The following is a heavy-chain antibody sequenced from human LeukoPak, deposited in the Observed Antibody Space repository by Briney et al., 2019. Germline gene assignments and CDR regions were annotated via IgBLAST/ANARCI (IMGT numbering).Heavy chain of an antibody. CDR1: GFTFSSYA. Sequence: GGSLRLSCAASGFTFSSYAMHWARQAPGKGLEWVAVISYDGSNKYYADSVKGRFTISRDNSKNTLYLQMNSLRAEDTAVYYCARGSLFDYWGQGTLVTVSS. J-gene: IGHJ4*02. CDR3: ARGSLFDY. V-gene: IGHV3-30*04. CDR2: ISYDGSNK.